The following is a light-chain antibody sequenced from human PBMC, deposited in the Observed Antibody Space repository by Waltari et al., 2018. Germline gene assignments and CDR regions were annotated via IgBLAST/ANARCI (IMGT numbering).Light chain of an antibody. Sequence: DIQMTQSPSTLSASVGDRVTITCRASQSISTWLGWYQQKPGKAPKLLIYKAPSLESGVPSRFSGSASGTEFTLTISSLQPDDFATYYCQQYNSYPLTFGGGTKVEIK. CDR3: QQYNSYPLT. J-gene: IGKJ4*01. CDR2: KAP. CDR1: QSISTW. V-gene: IGKV1-5*03.